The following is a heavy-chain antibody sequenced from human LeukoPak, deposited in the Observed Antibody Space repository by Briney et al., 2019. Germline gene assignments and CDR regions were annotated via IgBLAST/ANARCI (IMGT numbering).Heavy chain of an antibody. Sequence: GGSLKISCKGSGYSFTSYWIGWVRQLPGKGLEWMGIIYPGDSDTRYSPSFQGQVTISADKSIRTAYLQWSSLKASDTAMYYCAIRAVAGAFDYWGQGTLVTVSS. V-gene: IGHV5-51*01. CDR3: AIRAVAGAFDY. J-gene: IGHJ4*02. D-gene: IGHD6-19*01. CDR2: IYPGDSDT. CDR1: GYSFTSYW.